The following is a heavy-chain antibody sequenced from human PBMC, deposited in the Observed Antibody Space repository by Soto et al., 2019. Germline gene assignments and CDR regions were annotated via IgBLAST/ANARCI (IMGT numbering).Heavy chain of an antibody. D-gene: IGHD3-10*01. CDR2: IIPMLGMS. CDR1: GDTFNFYT. CDR3: ATNYGSGSAHFDN. V-gene: IGHV1-69*02. J-gene: IGHJ4*02. Sequence: QVQLVQSGAEVKKPGSSVKVSCTASGDTFNFYTISWVLQAPGQGLEWMGRIIPMLGMSNYAQNFQGRVTMIADKSTSTAYMELSSLRSEDTALYYCATNYGSGSAHFDNWGQGTLVTVSS.